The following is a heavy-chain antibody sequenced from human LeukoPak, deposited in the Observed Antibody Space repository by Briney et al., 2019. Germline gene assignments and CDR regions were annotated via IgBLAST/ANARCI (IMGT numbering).Heavy chain of an antibody. V-gene: IGHV3-23*01. CDR2: ISGSGGST. CDR3: AKEIYGDSTGGRFQQ. CDR1: GFTVSSNY. Sequence: GGSLRLSCAVSGFTVSSNYMSWVRQAPGKGLEWVSVISGSGGSTYYADSVKGRFTLSRDNSKNTLYLQMNSLRAEDTAVYYCAKEIYGDSTGGRFQQWGQGTLVTVSS. D-gene: IGHD4-17*01. J-gene: IGHJ1*01.